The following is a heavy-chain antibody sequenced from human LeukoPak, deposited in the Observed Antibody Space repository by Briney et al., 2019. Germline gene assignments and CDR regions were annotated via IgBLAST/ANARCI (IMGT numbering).Heavy chain of an antibody. CDR1: GGSISSGGYY. J-gene: IGHJ5*02. CDR2: IYYSGST. V-gene: IGHV4-31*03. D-gene: IGHD2-8*01. Sequence: SETLSLTCTVSGGSISSGGYYWSWIRQHPGKGLEWIGYIYYSGSTYYNTSLKSRVTISVDTSKNQFSLKLSSVTAADTAVYYCARGGCTNGVCYRSLNWFDPWGQGTLVTVSS. CDR3: ARGGCTNGVCYRSLNWFDP.